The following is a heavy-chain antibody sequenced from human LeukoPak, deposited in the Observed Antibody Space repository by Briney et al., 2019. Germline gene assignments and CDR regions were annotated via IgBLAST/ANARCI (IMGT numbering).Heavy chain of an antibody. CDR3: ARMVVAATSGAFDI. V-gene: IGHV3-21*01. J-gene: IGHJ3*02. Sequence: GGPLRLSCAASGFTFSSYSMNWVRQAPGKGLEWVSSISSSSSYIYYADSVKGRFTISRDNAKNSLYLQMNSLRAEDTAVYYCARMVVAATSGAFDIWGQGTMVTVSS. CDR1: GFTFSSYS. D-gene: IGHD2-15*01. CDR2: ISSSSSYI.